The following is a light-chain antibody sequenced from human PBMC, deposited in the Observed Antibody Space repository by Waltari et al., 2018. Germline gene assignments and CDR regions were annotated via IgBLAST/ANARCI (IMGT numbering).Light chain of an antibody. CDR3: QQRSNWFT. CDR1: QSVSSY. Sequence: EIVLTQSPATLSLSTGESATLSCRASQSVSSYLAWYQQKPGQAPRLLIYDASNSATGIPARFSGSGSGTDFTLTISSLEPEDFAVYYCQQRSNWFTFGGGTKVEIK. CDR2: DAS. V-gene: IGKV3-11*01. J-gene: IGKJ4*01.